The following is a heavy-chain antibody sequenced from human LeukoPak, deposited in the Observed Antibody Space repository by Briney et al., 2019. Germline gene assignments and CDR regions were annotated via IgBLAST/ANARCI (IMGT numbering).Heavy chain of an antibody. CDR1: GGSISSYY. V-gene: IGHV4-59*01. J-gene: IGHJ3*02. CDR3: ARDRSYYDSSGYYSDAFDI. D-gene: IGHD3-22*01. CDR2: IYYSGST. Sequence: SETLSLTCTVSGGSISSYYWSWIRQPPGKGLEGIGYIYYSGSTNYNPSLKSRVTISADTSKNQFSLKLSSVTAADTAVYYCARDRSYYDSSGYYSDAFDIWGQGTMVTVSS.